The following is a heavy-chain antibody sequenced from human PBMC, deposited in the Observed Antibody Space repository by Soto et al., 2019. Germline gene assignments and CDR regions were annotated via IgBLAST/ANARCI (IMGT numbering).Heavy chain of an antibody. Sequence: PGESLKISCKGSGYSFTSYWIGWVRQMPGKGLEWMGIIYPGDSDTRYSPSFQGQVTISADKSISTAYLQWSSLKASDTAMYYCARQYCSSTSCHPGYAFGIWGQGTMVTVSS. D-gene: IGHD2-2*01. CDR1: GYSFTSYW. V-gene: IGHV5-51*01. J-gene: IGHJ3*02. CDR3: ARQYCSSTSCHPGYAFGI. CDR2: IYPGDSDT.